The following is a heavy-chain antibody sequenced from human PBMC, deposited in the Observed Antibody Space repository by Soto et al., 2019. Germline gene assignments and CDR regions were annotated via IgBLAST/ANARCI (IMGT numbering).Heavy chain of an antibody. CDR2: IYYSGST. CDR1: GGSLSSYY. J-gene: IGHJ4*02. V-gene: IGHV4-59*01. CDR3: ARDGYSSYFDY. Sequence: PSETLSLTCTVSGGSLSSYYWSWIRQPPGKGLEWIGYIYYSGSTNYNPSLKSRVTISVDTTKNQFSLKLSSVTAADTAVYYCARDGYSSYFDYWGQGTLVTVSS. D-gene: IGHD6-13*01.